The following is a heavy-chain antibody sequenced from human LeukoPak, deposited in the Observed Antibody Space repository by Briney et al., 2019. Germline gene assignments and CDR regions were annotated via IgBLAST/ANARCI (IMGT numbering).Heavy chain of an antibody. V-gene: IGHV3-30*18. J-gene: IGHJ4*02. Sequence: GGSLRLSCAASGFTFSSYAMHWVRQAPGKGLEWVAVISYDGSSEYYADSVKGRFTISRDNAKNSLYLQMNSLRAEDTALYYCAKTKAMVRGVIYFDYWGQGTLVTVSS. CDR1: GFTFSSYA. CDR3: AKTKAMVRGVIYFDY. CDR2: ISYDGSSE. D-gene: IGHD3-10*01.